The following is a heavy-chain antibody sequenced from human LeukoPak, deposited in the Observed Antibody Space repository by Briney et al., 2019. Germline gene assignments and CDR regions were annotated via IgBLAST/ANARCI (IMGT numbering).Heavy chain of an antibody. D-gene: IGHD3-9*01. CDR3: ARDRYDILTGYYVNY. Sequence: GGSLRLSCAASGFTFSSYWMHWVRQAPGKGLVWVSRINTDGSSTSYADSVKGRFTISRDNAKNTLYLQMNSLRAEDTAVYYCARDRYDILTGYYVNYWGQGTLVTVSS. CDR2: INTDGSST. V-gene: IGHV3-74*01. J-gene: IGHJ4*02. CDR1: GFTFSSYW.